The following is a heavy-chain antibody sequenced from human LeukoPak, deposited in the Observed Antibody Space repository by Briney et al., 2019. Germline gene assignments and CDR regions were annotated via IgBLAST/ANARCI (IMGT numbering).Heavy chain of an antibody. Sequence: GASVKVSCEASGYTFTGYLMHWVRPAPGQGLERRGWFNPNSGGTNYAQKFQGRVTMTRDTSISQAYMELSRLRSDDTAVYYCAKRAFYCDSSGYGYYFDYWGQGTLVTVSS. J-gene: IGHJ4*02. D-gene: IGHD3-22*01. CDR2: FNPNSGGT. CDR1: GYTFTGYL. V-gene: IGHV1-2*02. CDR3: AKRAFYCDSSGYGYYFDY.